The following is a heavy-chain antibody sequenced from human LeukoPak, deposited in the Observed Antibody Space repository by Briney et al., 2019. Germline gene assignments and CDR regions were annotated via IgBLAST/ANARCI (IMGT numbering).Heavy chain of an antibody. CDR1: GFTFINHA. J-gene: IGHJ4*02. D-gene: IGHD3-3*01. Sequence: QTGGSLRLSCAASGFTFINHAMTWVRQAPGQGPEWVSAIGGSGGGIYYADSVKGRFTISRDNSKNTLYLHMSSLRAEDTAVYYCAKDNNDFWSGYPPNWGQGTLVTVSS. CDR3: AKDNNDFWSGYPPN. CDR2: IGGSGGGI. V-gene: IGHV3-23*01.